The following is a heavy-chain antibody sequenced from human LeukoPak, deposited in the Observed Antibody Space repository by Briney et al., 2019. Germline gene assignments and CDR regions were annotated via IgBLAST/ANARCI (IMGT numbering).Heavy chain of an antibody. CDR2: IYYSGST. J-gene: IGHJ6*02. CDR1: GGSISSSSYY. V-gene: IGHV4-39*07. Sequence: SETLSLTCTVSGGSISSSSYYWGWIRQPPGKGLEWIGSIYYSGSTYYNPSLKSRVTISVDTSKNQFSLKLSSVTAADTAVYYCARDLAAAAGMDVWGQGTTVTVSS. CDR3: ARDLAAAAGMDV. D-gene: IGHD6-13*01.